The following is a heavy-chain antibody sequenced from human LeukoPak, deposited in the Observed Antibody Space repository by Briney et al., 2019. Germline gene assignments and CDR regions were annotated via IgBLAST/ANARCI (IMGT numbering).Heavy chain of an antibody. J-gene: IGHJ4*02. V-gene: IGHV1-69*05. D-gene: IGHD2-15*01. CDR2: IIPIFGTA. Sequence: SVKVSCKASGGTFSSYAISGVRQAPGQGLEWMGGIIPIFGTANYAQKFQGRVTITTDESTSTAYMELSSLRSEDTAVYYCARGSIVVVGARVPFYFDYWGQGTLVTVSS. CDR1: GGTFSSYA. CDR3: ARGSIVVVGARVPFYFDY.